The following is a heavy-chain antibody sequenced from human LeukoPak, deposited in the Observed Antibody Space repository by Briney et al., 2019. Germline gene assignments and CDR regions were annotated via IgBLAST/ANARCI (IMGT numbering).Heavy chain of an antibody. Sequence: GGSLRLSCVASGFTFSDYYMSWVRQAPGRGLECLSYISGSSSDINYADSVKGRFTISRDNAKNSLYLQMNSLRVEDTAVYYCARTARVYAHWGQGTPVTVSS. J-gene: IGHJ4*02. CDR3: ARTARVYAH. V-gene: IGHV3-11*03. D-gene: IGHD2-8*01. CDR1: GFTFSDYY. CDR2: ISGSSSDI.